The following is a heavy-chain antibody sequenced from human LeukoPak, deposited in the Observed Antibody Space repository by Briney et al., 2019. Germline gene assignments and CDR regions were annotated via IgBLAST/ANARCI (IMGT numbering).Heavy chain of an antibody. Sequence: PSETLSLTCTVSGGSISSGGYYWSWIRQHPGKGLEWIGYIYYSGSTYYNPSLKSRVTISVDTSKNQFSLKLSSVTAADTAVYYCARGGSWFGELPFDYWGQGTLVTVSS. CDR1: GGSISSGGYY. CDR3: ARGGSWFGELPFDY. D-gene: IGHD3-10*01. V-gene: IGHV4-31*03. J-gene: IGHJ4*02. CDR2: IYYSGST.